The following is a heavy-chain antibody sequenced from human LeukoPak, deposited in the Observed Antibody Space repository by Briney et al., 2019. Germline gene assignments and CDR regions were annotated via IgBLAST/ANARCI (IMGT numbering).Heavy chain of an antibody. J-gene: IGHJ6*02. D-gene: IGHD1/OR15-1a*01. CDR3: ARDVGFELEHLRGYYGMDV. CDR1: GGSTSSYY. CDR2: IYHSGSP. V-gene: IGHV4-59*01. Sequence: SETLSLTCTVSGGSTSSYYWNWIRQPPGKGLEWLGYIYHSGSPIYNPSLKSRVSISLDPSKDQFSLRLNSVTAADTAVYYCARDVGFELEHLRGYYGMDVWGQGTTVIVSS.